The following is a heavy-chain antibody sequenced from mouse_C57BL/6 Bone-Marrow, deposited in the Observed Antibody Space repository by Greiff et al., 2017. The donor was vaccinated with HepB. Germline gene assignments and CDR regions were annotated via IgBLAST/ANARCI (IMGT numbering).Heavy chain of an antibody. Sequence: VQLQQPGAELVRPGSSVKLSCKASGYTFTSYWMHWVKQRPIQGLEWIGNIDPSDSETHYNQKFKDKATLTVDKSSSTAYMQLSSLTSEDSAVYYCARSRWCPYAMDYWGQGTSVTVSS. CDR2: IDPSDSET. CDR1: GYTFTSYW. CDR3: ARSRWCPYAMDY. V-gene: IGHV1-52*01. D-gene: IGHD1-1*02. J-gene: IGHJ4*01.